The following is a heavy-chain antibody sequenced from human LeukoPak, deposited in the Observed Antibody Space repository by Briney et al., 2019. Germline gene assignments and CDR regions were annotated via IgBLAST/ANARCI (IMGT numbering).Heavy chain of an antibody. CDR3: ARDRTGNNDFWSGYTTFFDY. V-gene: IGHV3-7*01. CDR2: INKDGSEK. D-gene: IGHD3-3*01. CDR1: GFTFSSHT. Sequence: GGSLRLSCAASGFTFSSHTMSWVRQAPGKGLEWVAKINKDGSEKYYVDSVKGRFTISRDNAKNSLYLQMNSLRAEDTAVYYCARDRTGNNDFWSGYTTFFDYWGQGTLVTVSS. J-gene: IGHJ4*02.